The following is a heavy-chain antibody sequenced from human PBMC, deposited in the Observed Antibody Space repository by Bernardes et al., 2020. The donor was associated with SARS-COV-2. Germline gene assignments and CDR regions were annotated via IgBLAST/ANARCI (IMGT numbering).Heavy chain of an antibody. V-gene: IGHV4-59*11. J-gene: IGHJ6*02. Sequence: ETLSLTCTVSGGSISSHYWSWIRQPPGKGLEWIGYIYYSGSTNYNPSLKSRVTISVDTSKNQFSLKLSSVTAADTAVYYCARSGLVVPAASLPRVWGQGTTVTVSS. CDR1: GGSISSHY. CDR2: IYYSGST. CDR3: ARSGLVVPAASLPRV. D-gene: IGHD2-2*01.